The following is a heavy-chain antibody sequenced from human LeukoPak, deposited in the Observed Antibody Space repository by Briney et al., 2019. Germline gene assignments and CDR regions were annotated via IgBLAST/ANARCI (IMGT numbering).Heavy chain of an antibody. CDR1: GFTFSSYS. Sequence: GGSLRLSCAASGFTFSSYSMNWVRQARGRGLGWVSSISSSSSYIYYADSVKGRFTISRDNAKNSLYLQMNSLRAEDTAVYYCARDGAAADFDYWGQGTLVTVSS. CDR2: ISSSSSYI. CDR3: ARDGAAADFDY. D-gene: IGHD6-13*01. V-gene: IGHV3-21*01. J-gene: IGHJ4*02.